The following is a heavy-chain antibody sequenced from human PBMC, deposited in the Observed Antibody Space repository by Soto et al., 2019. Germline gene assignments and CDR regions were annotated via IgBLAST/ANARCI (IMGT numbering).Heavy chain of an antibody. D-gene: IGHD6-6*01. CDR1: GYTFTSYY. CDR2: INPSGGST. Sequence: ASVKVSCKASGYTFTSYYMHWVRQAPGQGLEWMGIINPSGGSTSYAQKFQGRVTMTRDTSTSTVYMELSSLRSEDTAVYYCARERSIAAQGFYGMDVWGQGTTVTVSS. V-gene: IGHV1-46*01. J-gene: IGHJ6*02. CDR3: ARERSIAAQGFYGMDV.